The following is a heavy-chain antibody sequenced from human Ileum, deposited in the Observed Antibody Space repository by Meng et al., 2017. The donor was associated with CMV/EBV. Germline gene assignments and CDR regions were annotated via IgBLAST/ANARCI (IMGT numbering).Heavy chain of an antibody. D-gene: IGHD3-3*01. Sequence: CAFSGFSLSTSGVTVAWLRQPRGEPLKWLSTIYWDDNHRYSPSLRSRLAFTKDTYKSQVVLTMASMDPVDTATYCCAYGEVRSPFDYWGQGTLVTVSS. CDR1: GFSLSTSGVT. CDR2: IYWDDNH. J-gene: IGHJ4*02. CDR3: AYGEVRSPFDY. V-gene: IGHV2-5*02.